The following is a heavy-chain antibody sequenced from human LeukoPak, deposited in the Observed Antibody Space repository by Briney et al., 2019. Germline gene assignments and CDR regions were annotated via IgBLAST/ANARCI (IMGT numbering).Heavy chain of an antibody. CDR1: GFTFSSYG. CDR2: IWYDGSNK. Sequence: PGGSLRLSCAASGFTFSSYGMHWVRQAPGKALEWVSFIWYDGSNKYYADSVKGRFTISGDNSKNTLYLQMNSLRAEDTAVYYCARVLVVSGWTNIDYWGQGTLVTVSS. J-gene: IGHJ4*02. D-gene: IGHD6-19*01. CDR3: ARVLVVSGWTNIDY. V-gene: IGHV3-33*01.